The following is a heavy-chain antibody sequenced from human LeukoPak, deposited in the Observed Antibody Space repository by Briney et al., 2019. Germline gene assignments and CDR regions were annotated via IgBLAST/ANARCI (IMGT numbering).Heavy chain of an antibody. V-gene: IGHV4-34*01. CDR3: ARGRQITRWFDP. CDR2: IIHSGST. J-gene: IGHJ5*02. CDR1: GGSFSGYY. Sequence: PSETLSLTCAVYGGSFSGYYWSWIRQPPGKGLEWIGEIIHSGSTNYNPSLKSRVTISVDTSKNQFSLKLSSVTAADTAVYYCARGRQITRWFDPWGQGTLVTVSS.